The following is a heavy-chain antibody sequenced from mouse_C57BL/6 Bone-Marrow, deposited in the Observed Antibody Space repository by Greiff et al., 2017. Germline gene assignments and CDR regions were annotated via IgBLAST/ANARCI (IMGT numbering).Heavy chain of an antibody. D-gene: IGHD1-1*01. CDR2: IDPENGDT. CDR1: GFNIKDDY. Sequence: VQLQQSGAELVRPGASVKLSCTASGFNIKDDYMHWVKQRPEQGLEWIGWIDPENGDTEYASKFQGKATITADTSSNTAYLQLSSLTSEDTAVYYCTTRVITTVVAHFDYWGQGTTLTVSS. CDR3: TTRVITTVVAHFDY. V-gene: IGHV14-4*01. J-gene: IGHJ2*01.